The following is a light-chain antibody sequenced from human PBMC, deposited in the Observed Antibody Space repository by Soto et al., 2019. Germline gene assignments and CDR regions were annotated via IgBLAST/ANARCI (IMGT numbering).Light chain of an antibody. V-gene: IGLV2-14*01. J-gene: IGLJ1*01. CDR1: SSDVGGYNY. CDR2: AVS. CDR3: CSYTVSRTYV. Sequence: QSALTQPASVSGSPGQSITISCTGTSSDVGGYNYVSWYQQHPGKAPKLMIYAVSNRPSGVSNRFSGSKSGNTSTLTISGLQAEDEADYYCCSYTVSRTYVFGAGTKVTV.